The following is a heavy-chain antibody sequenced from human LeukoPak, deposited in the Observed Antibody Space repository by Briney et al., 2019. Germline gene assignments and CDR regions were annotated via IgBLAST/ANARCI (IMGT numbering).Heavy chain of an antibody. CDR2: ISWDGGST. CDR3: AKAYSRYSSSWYYFDY. J-gene: IGHJ4*02. D-gene: IGHD6-13*01. V-gene: IGHV3-43D*03. CDR1: GFTFDDYA. Sequence: PGGSLRLSCAASGFTFDDYAMHWVRQAPGKGLEWVSLISWDGGSTYYADSVKGRFTISGDNSKNSLYLQMNSLRAEDTALYYCAKAYSRYSSSWYYFDYWGQGTLVTVSS.